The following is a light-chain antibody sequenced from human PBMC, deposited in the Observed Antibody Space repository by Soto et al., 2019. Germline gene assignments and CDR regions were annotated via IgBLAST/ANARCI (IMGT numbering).Light chain of an antibody. CDR2: GAS. Sequence: DIQMTQSPSSLSASVGDRVTITCRASESISTWLAWYQQKPGKAPKLLIYGASSLESGVPSRFSGDGSGTEFTLTISSLQRDDFGIYYCQQYSRLWSFGQGTKVDIK. V-gene: IGKV1-5*03. J-gene: IGKJ1*01. CDR3: QQYSRLWS. CDR1: ESISTW.